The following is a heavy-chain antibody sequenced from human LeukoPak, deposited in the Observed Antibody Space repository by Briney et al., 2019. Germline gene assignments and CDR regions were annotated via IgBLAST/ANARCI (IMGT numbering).Heavy chain of an antibody. CDR2: ISYSGST. J-gene: IGHJ6*02. V-gene: IGHV4-39*01. CDR1: GDSISSSRHS. CDR3: VRIYCTSTICYGDSYYGMDV. D-gene: IGHD2-2*01. Sequence: SETLSLTCTVSGDSISSSRHSWGWIRQPPGKGLEWIGSISYSGSTYYNPSLKTRVTMSVDTSENQLSLKLSSVHAADSMVYYYVRIYCTSTICYGDSYYGMDVWGQGTTVTVSS.